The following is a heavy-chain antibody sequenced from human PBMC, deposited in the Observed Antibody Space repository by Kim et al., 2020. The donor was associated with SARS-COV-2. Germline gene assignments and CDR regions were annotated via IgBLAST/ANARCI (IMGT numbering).Heavy chain of an antibody. D-gene: IGHD1-1*01. CDR1: GGSISSGGYY. J-gene: IGHJ4*02. CDR2: IYYSGST. V-gene: IGHV4-31*03. CDR3: ARAGDNFGPEAL. Sequence: SETLSLTCTVSGGSISSGGYYWSWIRQHPGKGLEWIGYIYYSGSTYYNPSLKSRVTISVDTSKNQFSLKLSSVTAADTAVYYCARAGDNFGPEALWGQGTLVTVSS.